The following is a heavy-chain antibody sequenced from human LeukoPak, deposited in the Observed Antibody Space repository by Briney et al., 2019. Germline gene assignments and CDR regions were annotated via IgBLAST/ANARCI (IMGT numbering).Heavy chain of an antibody. CDR3: ARDFYGDSVDY. CDR2: INSDGSST. CDR1: GFTFSSYW. Sequence: GGSLRLSCAASGFTFSSYWMHWVRQAPGKGLVWVSRINSDGSSTSYADSVKGRFTISRDNAKNTLYLQMNSLKAEDTAVYYCARDFYGDSVDYWGQGTLVTVSS. V-gene: IGHV3-74*01. J-gene: IGHJ4*02. D-gene: IGHD4-17*01.